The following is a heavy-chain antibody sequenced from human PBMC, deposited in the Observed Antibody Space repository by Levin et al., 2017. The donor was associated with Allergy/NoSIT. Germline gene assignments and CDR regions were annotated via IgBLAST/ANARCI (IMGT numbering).Heavy chain of an antibody. D-gene: IGHD5-12*01. CDR1: GFTFSSYG. J-gene: IGHJ4*02. CDR3: AKGTRYSGYDGRDYFDY. V-gene: IGHV3-30*18. Sequence: GGSLRLSCAASGFTFSSYGMHWVRQAPGKGLEWVAVISYDGSNKYYADSVKGRFTISRDNSKNTLYLQMNSLRAEDTAVYYCAKGTRYSGYDGRDYFDYWGQGTLVTVSS. CDR2: ISYDGSNK.